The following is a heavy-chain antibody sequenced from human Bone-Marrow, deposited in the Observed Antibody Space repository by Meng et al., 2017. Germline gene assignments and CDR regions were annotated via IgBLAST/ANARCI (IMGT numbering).Heavy chain of an antibody. V-gene: IGHV3-11*01. D-gene: IGHD5-24*01. CDR2: ISTTAATI. J-gene: IGHJ4*02. CDR1: GFTFSDYY. Sequence: QVQLGECGGGLVKPGGSLRLSCAASGFTFSDYYMSWIRQAPGKGLEWIAYISTTAATIHYAESVKGRFVISRDNAKNTLYLQMNSLRAEDTAVYYCAKEMAVLDYWGQGTLVTVSS. CDR3: AKEMAVLDY.